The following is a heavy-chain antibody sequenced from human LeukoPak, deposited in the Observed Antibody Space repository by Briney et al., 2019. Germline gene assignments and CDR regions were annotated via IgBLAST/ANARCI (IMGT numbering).Heavy chain of an antibody. CDR2: ISDSGSA. V-gene: IGHV4-34*01. Sequence: PSETLSLTCAVYGGSFSDYHWTWIRQSPGKGLDWIGEISDSGSALYNPSLMNRVTISVDMSKNHFSLNLTSVTAADTGVYYCGRGPHPHWPPMENWGQGSLVTVSS. D-gene: IGHD3-10*01. J-gene: IGHJ4*02. CDR3: GRGPHPHWPPMEN. CDR1: GGSFSDYH.